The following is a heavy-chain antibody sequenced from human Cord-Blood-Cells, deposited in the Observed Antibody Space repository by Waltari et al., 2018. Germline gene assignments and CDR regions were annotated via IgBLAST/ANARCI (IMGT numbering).Heavy chain of an antibody. CDR3: ARHAVAAAAYDY. CDR1: GFTFSSYG. D-gene: IGHD6-13*01. V-gene: IGHV3-33*01. CDR2: IWYDGSNK. Sequence: QVQLVESGGGVVQHGRSLRLSCAASGFTFSSYGMHWVRQAPGKGLEWVAVIWYDGSNKYYADSVKGRFTISRDNSKNTLYLQMNSLRAEDTAVYYCARHAVAAAAYDYWGQGTLVTVSS. J-gene: IGHJ4*02.